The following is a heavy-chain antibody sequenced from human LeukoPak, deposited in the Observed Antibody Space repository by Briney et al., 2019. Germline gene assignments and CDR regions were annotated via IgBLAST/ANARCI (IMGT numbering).Heavy chain of an antibody. J-gene: IGHJ4*02. V-gene: IGHV3-23*01. CDR2: ISGNGETT. Sequence: PGGSLRLSCAASGFTFSSYWMSWVRQAPGKGLEWVSVISGNGETTNFADSVKGRFTISRDNSKNTLYLQMNSLRAEDMAVYHCAKERSSACYSYYFDYWGQGTPVTVSS. D-gene: IGHD2-15*01. CDR1: GFTFSSYW. CDR3: AKERSSACYSYYFDY.